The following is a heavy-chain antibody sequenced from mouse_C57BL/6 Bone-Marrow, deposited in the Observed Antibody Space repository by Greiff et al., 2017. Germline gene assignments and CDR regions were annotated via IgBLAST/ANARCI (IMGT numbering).Heavy chain of an antibody. Sequence: EVQRVESGGGLVKPGGSLKLSCAASGFTFSDYGMHWVRQAPEKGLEWVAYISSGSSTIYYADTVKGRFTIARDNAKNTLFLQMTSLRSEDTAMYYCASPATGPFDYWGQGTTLTVSS. CDR1: GFTFSDYG. CDR2: ISSGSSTI. J-gene: IGHJ2*01. V-gene: IGHV5-17*01. CDR3: ASPATGPFDY. D-gene: IGHD4-1*02.